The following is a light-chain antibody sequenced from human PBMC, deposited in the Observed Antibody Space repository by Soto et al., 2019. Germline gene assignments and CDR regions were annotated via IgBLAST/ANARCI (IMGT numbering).Light chain of an antibody. CDR2: KVS. CDR1: QSLVYSDGNIY. V-gene: IGKV2-30*01. J-gene: IGKJ5*01. Sequence: DVVLTQSPLSLPVTLGQPASISCRSTQSLVYSDGNIYLNWFQQRPGQSPRRLIYKVSSREAGFPDRFSGSGSGTDFTLKISRVEAEDVGVYYCMQGTHWPPITFGQGTRLEIK. CDR3: MQGTHWPPIT.